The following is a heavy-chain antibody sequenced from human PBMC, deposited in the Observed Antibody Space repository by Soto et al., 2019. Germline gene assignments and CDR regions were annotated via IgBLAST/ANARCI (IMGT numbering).Heavy chain of an antibody. Sequence: GGSVRLSCAASGFTFNTYGMHWVRQAPGKGLEWVAVISYDGSEKYNVDSVKGRFTISKDNSKNTLYLQMNSLRPEDTAVYYCAKYPYFYCSSPNCYKYYFDHWGQGTLVTVSS. CDR1: GFTFNTYG. CDR2: ISYDGSEK. D-gene: IGHD2-2*02. CDR3: AKYPYFYCSSPNCYKYYFDH. V-gene: IGHV3-30*18. J-gene: IGHJ4*02.